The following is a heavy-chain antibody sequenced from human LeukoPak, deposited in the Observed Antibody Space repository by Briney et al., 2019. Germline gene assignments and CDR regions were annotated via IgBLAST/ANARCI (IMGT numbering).Heavy chain of an antibody. CDR1: GFTCGSYA. CDR3: ATDYSDYKIDY. Sequence: PGRSLRLSCAASGFTCGSYAMHGVRQAPGKGLEWVADILFDGTNKRYADSVKGRFTISRHNSRNTLSLQMDSLRVEDTAVYYCATDYSDYKIDYWGQGTLVTVSS. D-gene: IGHD4-11*01. J-gene: IGHJ4*02. V-gene: IGHV3-30-3*02. CDR2: ILFDGTNK.